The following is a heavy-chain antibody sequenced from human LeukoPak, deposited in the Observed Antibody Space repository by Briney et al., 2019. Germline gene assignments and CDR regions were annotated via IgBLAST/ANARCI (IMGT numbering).Heavy chain of an antibody. CDR2: MQSSGIS. CDR3: ARDKRHSYGRYFDP. J-gene: IGHJ4*02. CDR1: GGSISGYY. D-gene: IGHD5-18*01. V-gene: IGHV4-59*01. Sequence: SETLSLTCTVSGGSISGYYWSWIRKPPGKGLEWIGYMQSSGISKYNPSLKSRVNIFVDTSKNQFVLNLRSVTAADTAVYYCARDKRHSYGRYFDPWGQGMLVTVSS.